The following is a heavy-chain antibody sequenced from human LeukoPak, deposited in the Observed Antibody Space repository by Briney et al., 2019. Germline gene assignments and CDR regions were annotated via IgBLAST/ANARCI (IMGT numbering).Heavy chain of an antibody. CDR1: GGSISSGGYS. J-gene: IGHJ4*02. CDR3: ATSVGSGYYPTTLDY. CDR2: IYHSGST. V-gene: IGHV4-30-2*01. Sequence: SQTLSLTCAVSGGSISSGGYSWSWIRQPPGKGLEWIGYIYHSGSTYYNPSLKSRVTISVDRSKNQFSLKLSSVTAADTAVYYCATSVGSGYYPTTLDYWGQGTLVTVSS. D-gene: IGHD3-22*01.